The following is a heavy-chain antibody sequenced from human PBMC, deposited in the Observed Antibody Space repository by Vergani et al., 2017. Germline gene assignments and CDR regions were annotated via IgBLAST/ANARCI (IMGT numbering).Heavy chain of an antibody. CDR2: MWYDGSNK. CDR3: AKDSIVGATHDGMDV. CDR1: GFTFSSYG. Sequence: QVQLVESGGGVVQPGRSLRLSCAASGFTFSSYGMHWVRQAPGKGLEWVAVMWYDGSNKYYADSVKGRFTISRDNSKNTLYLQMNSLRAEDTAVYYCAKDSIVGATHDGMDVWGQGTTVTVSS. J-gene: IGHJ6*02. V-gene: IGHV3-33*06. D-gene: IGHD1-26*01.